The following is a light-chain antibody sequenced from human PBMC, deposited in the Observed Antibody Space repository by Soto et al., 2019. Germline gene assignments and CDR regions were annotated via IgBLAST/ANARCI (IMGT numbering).Light chain of an antibody. J-gene: IGKJ2*01. CDR3: QQFDTSPYT. CDR2: GAS. CDR1: QSVSRY. V-gene: IGKV3-20*01. Sequence: VLTQSPGTLSLSPGERATLSCRASQSVSRYLVWYQQKPGQAPRLLIYGASSRASGIPDRFSGSGSGTDFTLTINRLGPEDSAVYYCQQFDTSPYTFGQGTKPEIK.